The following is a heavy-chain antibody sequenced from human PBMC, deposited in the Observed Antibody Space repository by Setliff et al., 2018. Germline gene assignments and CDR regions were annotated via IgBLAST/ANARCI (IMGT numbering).Heavy chain of an antibody. J-gene: IGHJ5*02. D-gene: IGHD6-13*01. CDR2: IYSGGST. Sequence: GGSLRLSCSVSGVSFRNVRMSWVRQAPGKGPEWVSVIYSGGSTYYADSVKGRFTISRDNSKNTLYLQMNSLRAEDTAVYYCARDWGRAAAGTPNWFDPWGQGTLVTVPQ. CDR3: ARDWGRAAAGTPNWFDP. CDR1: GVSFRNVR. V-gene: IGHV3-53*01.